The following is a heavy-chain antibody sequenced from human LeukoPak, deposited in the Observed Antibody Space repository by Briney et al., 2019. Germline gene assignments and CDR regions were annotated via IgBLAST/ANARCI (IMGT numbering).Heavy chain of an antibody. D-gene: IGHD5-12*01. CDR1: GGPFSGYY. Sequence: SETLSLTCAVYGGPFSGYYWTWIRQPPGKGLEWIGEINKGGTTNYNPSPRSRVTILIDTSRNQFSLRLSSVTAADTAVYYCARGRLFSGYRGNVGHEDFDYWGQGSLVTVSS. CDR3: ARGRLFSGYRGNVGHEDFDY. J-gene: IGHJ4*02. CDR2: INKGGTT. V-gene: IGHV4-34*01.